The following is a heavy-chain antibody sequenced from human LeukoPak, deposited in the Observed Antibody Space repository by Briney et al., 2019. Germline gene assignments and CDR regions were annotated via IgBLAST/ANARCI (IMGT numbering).Heavy chain of an antibody. J-gene: IGHJ4*02. CDR2: ISSSGSTI. CDR1: GFTFSSYE. Sequence: GGSLRLSCAASGFTFSSYEMNWVRQAPGKGLEWVSYISSSGSTIYYADSVKGRFTISRDNAKNSLYLQMNSLRAEDTAVYYCAKGTEGYCSGTICYPFDYWGRGTLVTVSS. V-gene: IGHV3-48*03. CDR3: AKGTEGYCSGTICYPFDY. D-gene: IGHD2-15*01.